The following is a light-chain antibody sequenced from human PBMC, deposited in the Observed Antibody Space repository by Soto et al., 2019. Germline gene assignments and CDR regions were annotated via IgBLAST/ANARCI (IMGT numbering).Light chain of an antibody. CDR1: QSVSSY. CDR3: QQRTNWPWT. V-gene: IGKV3-11*01. J-gene: IGKJ1*01. Sequence: TQSPATLSLSPGERATLSCRARQSVSSYLAWYQQKPGQSPRLLIYDASNRATGIPVRFSGRGSGTDFTLTISSLEPEDFAVYYCQQRTNWPWTFGQGTKVEIK. CDR2: DAS.